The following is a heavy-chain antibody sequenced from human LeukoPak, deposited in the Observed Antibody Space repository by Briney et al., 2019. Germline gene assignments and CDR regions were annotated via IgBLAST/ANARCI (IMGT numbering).Heavy chain of an antibody. J-gene: IGHJ2*01. CDR2: IYYSGNT. Sequence: SETLSLTCTVSGGSISSSYWSWIRQPPGKGLEWTGYIYYSGNTNYNPSLKSRVTISVDTSKNQFSLKLTSVTAADTAVYYCARDRAVALLGYFDLWGRGTLVTVSS. D-gene: IGHD6-19*01. CDR1: GGSISSSY. V-gene: IGHV4-59*01. CDR3: ARDRAVALLGYFDL.